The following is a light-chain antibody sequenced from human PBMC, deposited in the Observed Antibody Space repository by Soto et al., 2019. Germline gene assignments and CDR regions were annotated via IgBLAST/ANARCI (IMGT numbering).Light chain of an antibody. CDR2: DVS. V-gene: IGLV2-14*01. CDR3: SSYTSSSTPLCV. J-gene: IGLJ1*01. CDR1: SSDVGGYNY. Sequence: QSALTQPASVSGSPGQSITISCTGTSSDVGGYNYVSWYQQHPGKAPKLMIYDVSNRPSGVSNRFSGSKSGNTASLTISGRQAEDEADYYCSSYTSSSTPLCVFGTGTKVTVL.